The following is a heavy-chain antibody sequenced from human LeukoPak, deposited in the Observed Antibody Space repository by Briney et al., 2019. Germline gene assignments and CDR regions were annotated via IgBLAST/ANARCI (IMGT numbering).Heavy chain of an antibody. D-gene: IGHD3-22*01. CDR1: GGSISSSSYY. CDR2: IYYSGST. CDR3: ARIDYYDSSGSFDY. V-gene: IGHV4-39*07. Sequence: SETLSLTCTVSGGSISSSSYYWGWIRQPPGKGLEWIGSIYYSGSTYNNPPLKSRVTISVDTSKNQFSLKLSSVTAADTAVYYCARIDYYDSSGSFDYWGQGTLVTVSS. J-gene: IGHJ4*02.